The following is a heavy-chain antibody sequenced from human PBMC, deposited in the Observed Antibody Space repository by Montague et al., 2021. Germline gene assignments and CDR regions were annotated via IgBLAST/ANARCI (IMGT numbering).Heavy chain of an antibody. V-gene: IGHV6-1*01. CDR3: AREGVGDLLFSFDS. CDR2: TYYRPTWYT. CDR1: GDSVSNNNAA. Sequence: CAISGDSVSNNNAAWNWVRESPSRGLEWLGRTYYRPTWYTDYAVSVKGRIAINPDTSENQFSLQLNSVTPEDTAVYYCAREGVGDLLFSFDSWGQGTLVTVSS. D-gene: IGHD3-10*01. J-gene: IGHJ4*02.